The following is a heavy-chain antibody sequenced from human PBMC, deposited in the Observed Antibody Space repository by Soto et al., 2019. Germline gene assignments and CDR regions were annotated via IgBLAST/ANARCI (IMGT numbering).Heavy chain of an antibody. CDR1: GGTFSSYA. V-gene: IGHV1-69*13. D-gene: IGHD2-21*02. CDR3: ARGIYCGGDCYNTSPLYYYYGMDV. Sequence: SVKGSCKASGGTFSSYAISWVRQAPGQGLEWMGGIIPIFGTANYAQKFQGRVTITADESTSTAYMELSSLRSEDTAVYYCARGIYCGGDCYNTSPLYYYYGMDVWGQGTTVTVYS. CDR2: IIPIFGTA. J-gene: IGHJ6*02.